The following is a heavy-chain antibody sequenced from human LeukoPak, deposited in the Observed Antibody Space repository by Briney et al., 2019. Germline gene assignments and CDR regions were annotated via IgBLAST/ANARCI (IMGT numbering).Heavy chain of an antibody. CDR3: ASDFDSSSSGY. CDR1: GFTFSSYS. V-gene: IGHV3-21*01. CDR2: ISSSSSYI. J-gene: IGHJ4*02. D-gene: IGHD6-6*01. Sequence: SGGSLRLSCAASGFTFSSYSMNWVRQAPGKGLEWVSSISSSSSYIYYADSVKGRFTISRDNAKNSLYLQMNSLRAEDTAVYYCASDFDSSSSGYWGQGTLVTVSS.